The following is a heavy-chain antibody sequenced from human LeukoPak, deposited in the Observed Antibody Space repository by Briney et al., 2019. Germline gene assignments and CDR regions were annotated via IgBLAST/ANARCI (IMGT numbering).Heavy chain of an antibody. J-gene: IGHJ6*04. CDR2: ISYDGSNK. CDR3: AELGITVIGGV. V-gene: IGHV3-30*04. Sequence: GGSLRLSCAASGFTFSSYAMHWVRQAPGKGLEWVAVISYDGSNKYYADSVKGRFTISRDNAKNSLYLQMNSLRAEDTAVYYCAELGITVIGGVWGKGTTVTISS. D-gene: IGHD3-10*02. CDR1: GFTFSSYA.